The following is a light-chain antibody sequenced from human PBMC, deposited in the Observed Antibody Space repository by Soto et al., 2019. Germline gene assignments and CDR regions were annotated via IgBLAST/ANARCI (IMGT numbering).Light chain of an antibody. J-gene: IGLJ1*01. CDR2: DVS. CDR3: SSCTRSSTFV. V-gene: IGLV2-14*03. CDR1: SSDVGRYNY. Sequence: QSALDQPASVSGSRGQSITISCTGTSSDVGRYNYVSCFHQHTGKVPKLIIYDVSNWPSGVSYRYSGSKSGNTASLTISGLQPEDDADYYCSSCTRSSTFVVGTGTTLTVL.